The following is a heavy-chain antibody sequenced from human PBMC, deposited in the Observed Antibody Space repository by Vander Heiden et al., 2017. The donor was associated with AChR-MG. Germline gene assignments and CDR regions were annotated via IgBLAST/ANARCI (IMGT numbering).Heavy chain of an antibody. D-gene: IGHD4-17*01. CDR2: ISGSGGST. Sequence: EVQLLESGGGLVQPGGSRRLSCAAAGFTFSSYAMSWVRQAPGKGLEWVSAISGSGGSTYYADSVKGRFTISRDNSKNTLYLQRNSLRAEDTAVYYCAKDRAYGDYPYYFDYWGQGTLVTVSS. J-gene: IGHJ4*02. CDR1: GFTFSSYA. V-gene: IGHV3-23*01. CDR3: AKDRAYGDYPYYFDY.